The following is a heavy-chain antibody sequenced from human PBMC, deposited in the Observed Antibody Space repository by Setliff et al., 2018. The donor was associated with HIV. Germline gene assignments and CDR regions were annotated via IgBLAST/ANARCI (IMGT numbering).Heavy chain of an antibody. CDR1: GFTFSNYW. J-gene: IGHJ4*02. D-gene: IGHD5-12*01. V-gene: IGHV3-74*01. Sequence: GGSLRLSCAASGFTFSNYWMHWVRQAPGKGLVWVSRINSDGSATTYADFVKGRFTISRDNAKNMVYLQMNSLRVEDTAIYYCTTGPYNGYSYWGQGTLVTVSS. CDR2: INSDGSAT. CDR3: TTGPYNGYSY.